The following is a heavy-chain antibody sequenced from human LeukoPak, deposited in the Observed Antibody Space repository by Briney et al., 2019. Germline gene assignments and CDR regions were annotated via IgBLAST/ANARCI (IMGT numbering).Heavy chain of an antibody. V-gene: IGHV3-48*04. J-gene: IGHJ4*02. CDR1: GFTFNTYS. CDR2: ISSSSSTI. Sequence: GGSLRLSCTASGFTFNTYSMNWVRQAPGKGLEWVSYISSSSSTIYYADSVKGRFTISRDNAKNSLYLQMNSLRAEDTAVYYCARAGRLWPDYFDYWGQGTLVTVSS. D-gene: IGHD5-18*01. CDR3: ARAGRLWPDYFDY.